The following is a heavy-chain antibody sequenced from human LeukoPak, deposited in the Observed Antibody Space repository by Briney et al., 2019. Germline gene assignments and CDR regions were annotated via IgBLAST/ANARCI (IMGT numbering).Heavy chain of an antibody. J-gene: IGHJ4*02. CDR3: ARAYGMYHYGSDPDY. CDR2: ISSSSSYI. V-gene: IGHV3-21*03. CDR1: GFTFSSYS. Sequence: PGGSLRLSCAASGFTFSSYSMNWVRQAPGKGLEWVSSISSSSSYIYYADSVKGRFTISRDNAKNSLYLQMNSLRAEDTAVYYCARAYGMYHYGSDPDYWGQGTLVTVSS. D-gene: IGHD3-10*01.